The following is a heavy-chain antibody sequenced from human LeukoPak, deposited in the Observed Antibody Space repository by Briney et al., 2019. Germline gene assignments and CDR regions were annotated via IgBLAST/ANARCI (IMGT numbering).Heavy chain of an antibody. J-gene: IGHJ4*02. V-gene: IGHV4-34*01. CDR3: ASGREEAGVSGADY. D-gene: IGHD6-13*01. CDR1: GGSFSGYY. CDR2: INHSGST. Sequence: SETLSLTCAVYGGSFSGYYWSWIRQPPGKGLEWIGEINHSGSTNYNPSLKSRVTISVDTSKNQFSLKLSSVTAADTAVYYCASGREEAGVSGADYWGQGTLVTVSS.